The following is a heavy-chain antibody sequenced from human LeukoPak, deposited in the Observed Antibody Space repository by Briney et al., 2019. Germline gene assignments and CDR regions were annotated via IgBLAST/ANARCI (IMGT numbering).Heavy chain of an antibody. CDR3: ASRGGVSYAPLPPDY. J-gene: IGHJ4*02. Sequence: GGSLRLSCAASGFTVSSNYMSWVRQAPGKGLEWVSVIYSGGSTYYADSVKGRFTISRHNSKNTLYLQMNSLRAEDTAVYYCASRGGVSYAPLPPDYWGQGTLVTVSS. CDR1: GFTVSSNY. CDR2: IYSGGST. V-gene: IGHV3-53*04. D-gene: IGHD2-2*01.